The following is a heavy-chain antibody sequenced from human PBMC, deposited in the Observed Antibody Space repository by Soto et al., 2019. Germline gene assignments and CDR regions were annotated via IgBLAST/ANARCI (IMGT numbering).Heavy chain of an antibody. V-gene: IGHV3-74*01. D-gene: IGHD3-3*01. CDR2: INGDGSRT. Sequence: GGSLRLSCTASGFNFSRFWTHWVRQVPGRGLVWVSHINGDGSRTSYADSVKGRFTISRDNAKDTLYQQMNSLRAEDTAVYFCAKEMWGWGDDIFGVDIAFDHWGQGTLVTVSS. CDR1: GFNFSRFW. CDR3: AKEMWGWGDDIFGVDIAFDH. J-gene: IGHJ4*02.